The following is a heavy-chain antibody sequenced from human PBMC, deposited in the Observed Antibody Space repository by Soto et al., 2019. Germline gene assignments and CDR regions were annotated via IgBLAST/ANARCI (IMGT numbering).Heavy chain of an antibody. CDR1: GDSVSSNSAA. J-gene: IGHJ5*02. Sequence: SQTLSLTCAISGDSVSSNSAAWNWIRQSPSRGLEWLGRTYYRSKWYNDYAVSVKSRITINPDTSKNQFSLQLNSVTPEDTAVYYCARDPYYDFWSGYGNWFDPWGQGTLVTVSS. V-gene: IGHV6-1*01. CDR3: ARDPYYDFWSGYGNWFDP. CDR2: TYYRSKWYN. D-gene: IGHD3-3*01.